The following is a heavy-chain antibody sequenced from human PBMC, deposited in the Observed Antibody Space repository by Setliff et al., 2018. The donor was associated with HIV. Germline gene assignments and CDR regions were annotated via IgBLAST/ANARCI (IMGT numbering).Heavy chain of an antibody. CDR2: INPSGGSI. CDR1: GYIFTSYY. Sequence: ASVKVSCKASGYIFTSYYIHWVRQAPGQGLEWMGIINPSGGSISYAQKFQGRVTMTRDTSISTAYMELSRLRSDDTAVYYCARSARDCSGGSCYLPFFYYYGMDVWGQGTTVTVSS. D-gene: IGHD2-15*01. J-gene: IGHJ6*02. CDR3: ARSARDCSGGSCYLPFFYYYGMDV. V-gene: IGHV1-46*01.